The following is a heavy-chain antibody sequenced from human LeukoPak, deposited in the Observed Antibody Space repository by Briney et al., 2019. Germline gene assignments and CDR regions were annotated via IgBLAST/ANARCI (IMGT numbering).Heavy chain of an antibody. D-gene: IGHD2-21*02. CDR3: ARRLKVTEHFDY. CDR2: IYYSGST. CDR1: GGSISSGGYY. Sequence: SQTLSLTCTVSGGSISSGGYYWSWIRQHPGKGLEWIGYIYYSGSTYYNPSLKSRVTISVDTSKNQFSLKLSSVTAADTAVYYCARRLKVTEHFDYWGQGTLVTVSS. J-gene: IGHJ4*02. V-gene: IGHV4-31*03.